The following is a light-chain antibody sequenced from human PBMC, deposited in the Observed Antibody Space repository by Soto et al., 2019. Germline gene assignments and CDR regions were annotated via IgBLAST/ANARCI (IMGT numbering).Light chain of an antibody. CDR1: QTIRSES. CDR3: QQFSSYPLT. J-gene: IGKJ4*01. Sequence: MEFTQSPGTLFLSPGERATLFCRASQTIRSESLAWYQQKPGQAPRLLIYDASSRATGIPDRFSGGGSGTDFTLTISRLEPEDFAVYYCQQFSSYPLTFGGGTKVDIK. V-gene: IGKV3-20*01. CDR2: DAS.